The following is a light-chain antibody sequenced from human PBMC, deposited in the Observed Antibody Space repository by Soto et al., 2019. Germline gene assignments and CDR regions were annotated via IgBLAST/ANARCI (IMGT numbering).Light chain of an antibody. V-gene: IGKV3-15*01. J-gene: IGKJ4*01. Sequence: EIVMTQSPATLSVSPGERATLSCRASQSVNSNLAWYQQKPGQAPRLFMYGTSTRATGIPARFSGSGSGTEFTLTITSLQSEDSAAYYCQQYNTWPLTFGGGTKVDI. CDR2: GTS. CDR1: QSVNSN. CDR3: QQYNTWPLT.